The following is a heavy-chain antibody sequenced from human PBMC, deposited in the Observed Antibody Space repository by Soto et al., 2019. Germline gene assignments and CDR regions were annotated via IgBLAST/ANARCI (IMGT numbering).Heavy chain of an antibody. D-gene: IGHD3-9*01. CDR3: AKDHHYDSLNGYRPFDY. Sequence: AGGSLRLSCAVSGFPVCYYAMSWVRQAPGKGPEWVSAISGSDGNTYYADSVRGRFTISRDTSKNTLYLQMNSLRADDTAVYYCAKDHHYDSLNGYRPFDYWGQGTLVTVSS. CDR1: GFPVCYYA. J-gene: IGHJ4*02. CDR2: ISGSDGNT. V-gene: IGHV3-23*01.